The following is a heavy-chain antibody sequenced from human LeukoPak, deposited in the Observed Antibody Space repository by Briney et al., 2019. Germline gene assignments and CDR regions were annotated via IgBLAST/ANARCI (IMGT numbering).Heavy chain of an antibody. CDR1: GGSISGFF. D-gene: IGHD6-13*01. J-gene: IGHJ3*02. CDR2: TYSSGST. CDR3: ARGRQQLVGDAFDI. Sequence: SETLSLTCTVSGGSISGFFWSWVRQPPGKGLEHIGYTYSSGSTNYSPSLQSRVTISLDTSKNQVSLNLSSVTAADTAVYYCARGRQQLVGDAFDIWGQGTMVTVSS. V-gene: IGHV4-4*09.